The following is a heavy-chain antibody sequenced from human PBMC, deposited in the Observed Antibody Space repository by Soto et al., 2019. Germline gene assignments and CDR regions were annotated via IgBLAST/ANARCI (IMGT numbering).Heavy chain of an antibody. J-gene: IGHJ5*02. Sequence: QVQLQESGPGLVKPSETLSLTCTVSGGSISSYYWSWIRQPPGKGLEWIGYIYYSGSTNYNPSLKSRVTISVDTSKNLFSLKLSSVTAADTAVDYCARAKAPLYSSSWYWFDPWGQGTLVTVSS. D-gene: IGHD6-13*01. CDR1: GGSISSYY. CDR2: IYYSGST. V-gene: IGHV4-59*08. CDR3: ARAKAPLYSSSWYWFDP.